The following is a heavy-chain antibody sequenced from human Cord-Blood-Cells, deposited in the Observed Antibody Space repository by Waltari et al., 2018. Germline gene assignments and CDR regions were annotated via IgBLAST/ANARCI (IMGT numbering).Heavy chain of an antibody. V-gene: IGHV1-18*01. J-gene: IGHJ3*02. Sequence: QVQMVQSGAEVKKPGASGKVSCKASGYTFTSYGISWVRQAPGQGLEWMGWMSAYNGNTNYAQKLQGRVTMTTDTSTSTAYMERGSLRSDDTAVYYCARDLHGYREKDAFDILGQGTMVTVSS. D-gene: IGHD5-12*01. CDR2: MSAYNGNT. CDR1: GYTFTSYG. CDR3: ARDLHGYREKDAFDI.